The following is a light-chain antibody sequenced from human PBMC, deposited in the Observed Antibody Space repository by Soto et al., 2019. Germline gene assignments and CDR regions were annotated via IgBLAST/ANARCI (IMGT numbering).Light chain of an antibody. J-gene: IGLJ1*01. CDR3: SSYTSSNTYV. CDR2: EVS. Sequence: QSVLPQPASVSGSPVQSITISCTGTSSDVGDYNYVSWYQQHPGKAPKLMIYEVSNRPSGVSNRFSGSKSGNTASLTISGLQAEDEADYYCSSYTSSNTYVFGTGTKVTVL. V-gene: IGLV2-14*01. CDR1: SSDVGDYNY.